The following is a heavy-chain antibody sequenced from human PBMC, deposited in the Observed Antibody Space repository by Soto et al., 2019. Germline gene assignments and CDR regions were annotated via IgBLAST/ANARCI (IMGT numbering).Heavy chain of an antibody. CDR3: AHISFYSDTGAHFDY. D-gene: IGHD3-22*01. J-gene: IGHJ4*02. CDR2: IYWDDDK. V-gene: IGHV2-5*02. Sequence: QITLKESGPTLVKPTQTLMLTCTFSGFSLSTNEVGVGWIRQPPGKALEWLALIYWDDDKRYSPSLKSRLTFTTDTSGMQVVLTMTNTDPVDTASHFRAHISFYSDTGAHFDYWGQGTLVTVSS. CDR1: GFSLSTNEVG.